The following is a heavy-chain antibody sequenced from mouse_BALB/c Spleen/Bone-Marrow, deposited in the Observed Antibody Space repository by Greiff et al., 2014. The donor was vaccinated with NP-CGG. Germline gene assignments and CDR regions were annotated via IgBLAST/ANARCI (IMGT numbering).Heavy chain of an antibody. Sequence: EVMLVESGPGLVKPSQSLSLTCTVTGYSITSDYAWNWIRQFPGNKLEWMGYISYSGSTSYNPSLKSRISITRDTSKNQFFLQLNSVTTEDTATYYCARWNGNYYFDYWGQGTTLTVSS. CDR3: ARWNGNYYFDY. CDR1: GYSITSDYA. CDR2: ISYSGST. J-gene: IGHJ2*01. D-gene: IGHD2-1*01. V-gene: IGHV3-2*02.